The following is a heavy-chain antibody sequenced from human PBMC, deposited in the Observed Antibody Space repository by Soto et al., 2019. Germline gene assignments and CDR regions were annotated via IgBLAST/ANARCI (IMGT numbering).Heavy chain of an antibody. CDR2: IYYSGST. CDR1: GGSISSGGYY. CDR3: ARARMYYGDYADAFDI. D-gene: IGHD4-17*01. V-gene: IGHV4-31*03. J-gene: IGHJ3*02. Sequence: SETLSLTCTVSGGSISSGGYYWSWIRQHPGKGLEWIGYIYYSGSTYYNPSLKSRVTISVDTSKNQFSLKLSSVTAADTAVYYCARARMYYGDYADAFDIWGQGTMVTVSS.